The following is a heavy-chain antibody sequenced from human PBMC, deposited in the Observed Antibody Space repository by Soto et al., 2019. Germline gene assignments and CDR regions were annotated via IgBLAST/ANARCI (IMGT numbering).Heavy chain of an antibody. D-gene: IGHD1-26*01. V-gene: IGHV3-30-3*01. CDR2: ISYDGSNK. CDR3: GEDCRPHPAIVGAPGGYFEL. CDR1: GFTFSSYA. Sequence: QVQLVESGGGVVQPGRSLRLSCAASGFTFSSYAMHWVRQAPGKGLEWVAVISYDGSNKYYADSVRGRFTISRDNCNNPVYLQMNRLRAEDAAVYYWGEDCRPHPAIVGAPGGYFELWGRGTLVTVSS. J-gene: IGHJ2*01.